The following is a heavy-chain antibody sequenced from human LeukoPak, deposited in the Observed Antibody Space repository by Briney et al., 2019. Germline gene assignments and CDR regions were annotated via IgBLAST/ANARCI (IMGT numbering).Heavy chain of an antibody. CDR2: IHYSGST. J-gene: IGHJ4*02. Sequence: PSETLSLTCTVPGGSICSYYWNWIRQAPGKGLEWIGYIHYSGSTNHNSSLRSRVTLSVDTSRNQYSLKLSSVTAADTAVYYCARDGVAGGFDYWGQGTLVTVSS. CDR3: ARDGVAGGFDY. V-gene: IGHV4-59*01. CDR1: GGSICSYY. D-gene: IGHD6-19*01.